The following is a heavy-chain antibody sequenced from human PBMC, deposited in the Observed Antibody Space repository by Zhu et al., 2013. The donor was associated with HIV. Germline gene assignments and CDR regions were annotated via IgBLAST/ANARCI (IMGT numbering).Heavy chain of an antibody. CDR3: ARDKEDRITMVRGVISWFDP. Sequence: QVQLVQSGAEVKKPGASVKVSCKASGYTFTSYGISWVRQAPGQGLEWMGWISAYNGNTNYAQKLQGRVTMTTDTSTSTAYMELRSLRSDDTAVYYCARDKEDRITMVRGVISWFDPWGQGTLVTVSS. V-gene: IGHV1-18*01. D-gene: IGHD3-10*01. CDR2: ISAYNGNT. CDR1: GYTFTSYG. J-gene: IGHJ5*02.